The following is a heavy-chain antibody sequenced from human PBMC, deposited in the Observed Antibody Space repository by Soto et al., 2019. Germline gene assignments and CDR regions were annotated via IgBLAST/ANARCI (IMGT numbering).Heavy chain of an antibody. V-gene: IGHV3-30*18. CDR2: ISYDGSNK. D-gene: IGHD5-18*01. J-gene: IGHJ4*02. CDR1: GFTFSSYG. CDR3: AKDRDDDTALDY. Sequence: QVQLVESGGGVVQPGRSLRLSCAASGFTFSSYGMHWVRQAPGKGLEWVAVISYDGSNKYYADSVKGRFTISRDNSKNTLYLQMNSRRAEDTAVYYCAKDRDDDTALDYWGQGTLVTVSS.